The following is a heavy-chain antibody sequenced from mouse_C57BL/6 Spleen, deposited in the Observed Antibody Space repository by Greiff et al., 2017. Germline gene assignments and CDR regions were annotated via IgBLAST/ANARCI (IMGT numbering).Heavy chain of an antibody. Sequence: QVQLQQSGPVLVKPGASVKLSCKASGYTFTSYWMHWVKQRPGQGLEWIGNINPSNGGTNYNEKFKSKATLTVDKSSSTVYMQLSSLTSEDSAVYYCARGGYSWYFDVWGTGTTVTVSS. V-gene: IGHV1-53*01. CDR3: ARGGYSWYFDV. D-gene: IGHD2-12*01. CDR1: GYTFTSYW. J-gene: IGHJ1*03. CDR2: INPSNGGT.